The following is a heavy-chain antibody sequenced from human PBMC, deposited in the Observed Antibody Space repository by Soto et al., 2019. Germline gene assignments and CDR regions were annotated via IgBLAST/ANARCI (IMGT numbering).Heavy chain of an antibody. CDR2: IKHDGSVK. CDR3: ARAPYINAWYRFDL. CDR1: GFTFSGYW. Sequence: RLSCEASGFTFSGYWMSWVRQAPGKGLEWVADIKHDGSVKFYVDSVKGRFTISRDNAKKLLYLQMSGLRAEDTALYYCARAPYINAWYRFDLWGQGTLVTVSS. V-gene: IGHV3-7*03. J-gene: IGHJ4*02. D-gene: IGHD6-13*01.